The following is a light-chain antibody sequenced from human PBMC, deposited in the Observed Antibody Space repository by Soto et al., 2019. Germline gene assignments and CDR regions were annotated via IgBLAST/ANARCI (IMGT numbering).Light chain of an antibody. J-gene: IGLJ1*01. V-gene: IGLV2-18*02. CDR2: EVS. Sequence: QSALTQPPSVSGSPGQSVTISCTGTSSDVGSDNRVSWYQQPPGTAPKLMIYEVSNRPSGVPDRFSGSKSGNTASLTISGLQAEDEADYYCSSSTISSTYVFGTGTKVPVL. CDR3: SSSTISSTYV. CDR1: SSDVGSDNR.